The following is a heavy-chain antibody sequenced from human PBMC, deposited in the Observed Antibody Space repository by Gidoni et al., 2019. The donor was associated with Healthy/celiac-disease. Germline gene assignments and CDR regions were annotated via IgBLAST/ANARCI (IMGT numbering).Heavy chain of an antibody. CDR3: ARGKRFSGAFDI. CDR2: IYHSRST. V-gene: IGHV4-30-2*01. CDR1: GGSISSGGYS. J-gene: IGHJ3*02. Sequence: QLQLQESGSGLVKPSQTLSLTCAVSGGSISSGGYSWGWIRQPPGKGLEWIGYIYHSRSTYYNPSLKSRVTISVDRSKHQFPLKLSSVTAADTAVYYCARGKRFSGAFDIWGQGTMVTVSS. D-gene: IGHD3-3*01.